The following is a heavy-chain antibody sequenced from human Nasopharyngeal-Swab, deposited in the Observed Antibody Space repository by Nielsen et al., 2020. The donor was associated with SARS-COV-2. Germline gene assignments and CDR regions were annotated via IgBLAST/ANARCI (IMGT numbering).Heavy chain of an antibody. J-gene: IGHJ4*02. D-gene: IGHD2-15*01. Sequence: GESLKISCAASGFTFSSYGMHWVRQAPCKGLEWVAVISYDGSNKYYADSVKGRFTISRDNSKNTLYLQMNSLRAEDTAVYYCAKGRDIVVVVAATPIDYWGQGTLVTVSS. CDR3: AKGRDIVVVVAATPIDY. V-gene: IGHV3-30*18. CDR2: ISYDGSNK. CDR1: GFTFSSYG.